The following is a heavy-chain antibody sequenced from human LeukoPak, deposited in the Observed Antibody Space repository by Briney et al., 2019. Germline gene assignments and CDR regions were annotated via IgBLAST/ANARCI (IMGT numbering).Heavy chain of an antibody. D-gene: IGHD3-10*01. J-gene: IGHJ4*02. CDR3: ARVPPALWFGELSPPIDY. V-gene: IGHV1-8*01. CDR2: MNANSGNT. Sequence: ASVKVSCKASGYTFTSYDINWVRQATGQGLEWMGWMNANSGNTGYAQKFQGRVTMTRNTSISTAYMELSSLRSEDTAVYYCARVPPALWFGELSPPIDYWGQGTLVTVSS. CDR1: GYTFTSYD.